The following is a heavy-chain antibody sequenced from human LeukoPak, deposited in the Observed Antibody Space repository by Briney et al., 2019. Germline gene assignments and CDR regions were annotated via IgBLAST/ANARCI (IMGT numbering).Heavy chain of an antibody. CDR2: INSNGSST. Sequence: PGGSLRLSCAASGFTFSGYWMHWVRQAPGKGLVWVSRINSNGSSTSYADSVKGRFTISRDNAKNTLYLQMNSLRAEDTAVYYCARGGRYSNAAFDIWGQGTMVTVS. CDR1: GFTFSGYW. D-gene: IGHD5-18*01. V-gene: IGHV3-74*01. CDR3: ARGGRYSNAAFDI. J-gene: IGHJ3*02.